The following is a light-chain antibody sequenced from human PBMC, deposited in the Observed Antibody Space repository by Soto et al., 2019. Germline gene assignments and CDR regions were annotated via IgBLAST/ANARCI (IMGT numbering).Light chain of an antibody. J-gene: IGKJ3*01. CDR2: GAS. V-gene: IGKV3D-15*01. CDR3: QQNNNWPPVFT. Sequence: EIVMTQSPATLSVSPGERATLSCRASQSVSSNLAWYQQKPGQAPRLLIYGASIRATGIPPRFSGSGSGTEFTLTISSLHSEDFEVYYCQQNNNWPPVFTFGPGTKVDIK. CDR1: QSVSSN.